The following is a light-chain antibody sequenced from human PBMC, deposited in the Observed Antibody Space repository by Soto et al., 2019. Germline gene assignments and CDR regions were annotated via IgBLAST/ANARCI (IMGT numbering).Light chain of an antibody. Sequence: DFQMTQSPYSLSASVGDRVTITCQASQDISNYLNWYQQKPGKAPKLLIYDESNLETGVPSRFSGSGSGTDFTFTISSLQPEDIATYYCQQYDNLLLTFGGGTKVEIK. V-gene: IGKV1-33*01. CDR2: DES. CDR3: QQYDNLLLT. CDR1: QDISNY. J-gene: IGKJ4*01.